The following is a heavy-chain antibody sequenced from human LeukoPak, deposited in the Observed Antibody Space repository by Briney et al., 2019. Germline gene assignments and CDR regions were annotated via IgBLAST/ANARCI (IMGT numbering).Heavy chain of an antibody. J-gene: IGHJ4*02. CDR1: GFTFDDYG. CDR3: ARDYYHFGSGWGRPLDY. D-gene: IGHD3-3*01. V-gene: IGHV3-20*04. CDR2: INWNGGST. Sequence: GGSLRLSCAASGFTFDDYGMSWVRQAPGKGLEWVSGINWNGGSTGYADSVKGRFTISRDNAKNSLYLQMNSLRGEGTAMYYCARDYYHFGSGWGRPLDYWGQGTLVSVSS.